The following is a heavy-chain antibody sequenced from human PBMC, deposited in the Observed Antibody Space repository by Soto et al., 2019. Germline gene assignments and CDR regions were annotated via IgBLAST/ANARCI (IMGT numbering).Heavy chain of an antibody. Sequence: EVQLVETGGGLIQPGGSLRLSCAASGFTVSSNYMSWVRQAPGKGLEWVSGIYSGGSTYYADSVKGRFTISRIHSKNTLYPEINSLRAEDTAVYYCARDTRIAVAGLYYYYYGMDVWGQGTTVTVSS. D-gene: IGHD6-19*01. J-gene: IGHJ6*02. CDR1: GFTVSSNY. V-gene: IGHV3-53*02. CDR2: IYSGGST. CDR3: ARDTRIAVAGLYYYYYGMDV.